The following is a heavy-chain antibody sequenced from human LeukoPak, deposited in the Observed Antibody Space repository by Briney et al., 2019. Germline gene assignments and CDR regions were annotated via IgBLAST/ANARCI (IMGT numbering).Heavy chain of an antibody. Sequence: PGGSLRLSCAASGFTFSSYAVSWVRQAPGEGLEWVSAISGRGGSTYYADSVKGRLTISRDNSKNSLYLQMNSLRAEDTAVYYCARDWGHSSSWYLRDWGQGTLVTVSS. J-gene: IGHJ4*02. V-gene: IGHV3-23*01. CDR1: GFTFSSYA. CDR3: ARDWGHSSSWYLRD. CDR2: ISGRGGST. D-gene: IGHD6-13*01.